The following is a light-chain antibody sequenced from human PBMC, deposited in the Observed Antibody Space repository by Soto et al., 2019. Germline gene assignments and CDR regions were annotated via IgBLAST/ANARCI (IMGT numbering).Light chain of an antibody. Sequence: DIQMTQSPSSLSASVGDRVTITCRASQSINNYLSWYQQKPGKAPKLLIYDASSLESGVPSRFSGSGSGTEFTLTISSLQPDDFATYYCQQYNSYSSITFGQGTRLEI. CDR2: DAS. CDR1: QSINNY. CDR3: QQYNSYSSIT. V-gene: IGKV1-5*01. J-gene: IGKJ5*01.